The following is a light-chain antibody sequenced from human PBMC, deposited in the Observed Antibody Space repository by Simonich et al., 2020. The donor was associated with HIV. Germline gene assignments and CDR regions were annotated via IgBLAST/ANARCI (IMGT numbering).Light chain of an antibody. CDR1: QSISSW. J-gene: IGKJ4*01. CDR2: KAS. CDR3: QQFNSFPLT. Sequence: DIQMTQFPSTLSASVGDRVTITCRASQSISSWLAWYQQKPGKAPKLLIYKASSLESGVPSRFSGSGSGTEFTLTISSLQPDDFATYYCQQFNSFPLTFGGGTEVEIK. V-gene: IGKV1-5*03.